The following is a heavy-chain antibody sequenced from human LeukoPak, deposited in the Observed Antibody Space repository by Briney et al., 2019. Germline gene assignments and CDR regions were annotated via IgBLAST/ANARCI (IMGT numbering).Heavy chain of an antibody. CDR1: GGSISSSSYY. J-gene: IGHJ5*02. D-gene: IGHD6-13*01. CDR2: IYYSGST. CDR3: ARDGEPGIAAAEAYNWFDP. Sequence: SETLSLTCTVSGGSISSSSYYWGWIRQPPGKGLEWIGSIYYSGSTYYNPSLKSRVTISVDTSKNQFSLKLSSVTAADTAVYYCARDGEPGIAAAEAYNWFDPWGQGTLVTVSS. V-gene: IGHV4-39*07.